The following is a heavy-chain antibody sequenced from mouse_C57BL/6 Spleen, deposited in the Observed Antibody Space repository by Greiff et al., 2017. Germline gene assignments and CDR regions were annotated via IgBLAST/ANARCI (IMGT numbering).Heavy chain of an antibody. J-gene: IGHJ2*01. CDR1: GYTFTSYW. CDR2: IDPSDSYT. V-gene: IGHV1-59*01. CDR3: AREREYDPFDY. D-gene: IGHD2-10*02. Sequence: VQLQQPGAELVRPGTSVKLSCKASGYTFTSYWMHWVKQRPGQGLEWIGVIDPSDSYTNYNQKFKGKATLTVDTSSSTAYMQLSSLTSEDSAVYYCAREREYDPFDYWGQGTTLTVSS.